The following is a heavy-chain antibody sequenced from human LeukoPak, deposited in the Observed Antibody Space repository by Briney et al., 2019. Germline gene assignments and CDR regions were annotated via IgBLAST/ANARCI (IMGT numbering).Heavy chain of an antibody. V-gene: IGHV3-23*01. Sequence: GGSLRLSCAASGFTFSSYVMSWVRQAPGKGLEWVSTISGSGGSTYYADSVKGRFTISRDNSKNTLYLQMNSLRAEDTAVYYCAKDVGGNWFDPWGQGTLVTVSS. CDR1: GFTFSSYV. CDR3: AKDVGGNWFDP. J-gene: IGHJ5*02. D-gene: IGHD3-16*01. CDR2: ISGSGGST.